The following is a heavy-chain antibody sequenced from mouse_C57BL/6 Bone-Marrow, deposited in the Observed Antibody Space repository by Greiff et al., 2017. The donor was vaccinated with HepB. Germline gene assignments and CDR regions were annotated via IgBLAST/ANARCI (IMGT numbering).Heavy chain of an antibody. J-gene: IGHJ2*01. V-gene: IGHV3-6*01. CDR2: ISYDGSN. CDR3: AREAGYYGSTSYFDY. CDR1: GYSITSGYY. D-gene: IGHD1-1*01. Sequence: EVQLVESGPGLVKPSQSLSLTCSVTGYSITSGYYWTWIRQFPGNNLEWMGYISYDGSNNYNPSLKNRISITRDTSKNQFFLKLNSVTTEDTATYYCAREAGYYGSTSYFDYWGQGTTLTVSS.